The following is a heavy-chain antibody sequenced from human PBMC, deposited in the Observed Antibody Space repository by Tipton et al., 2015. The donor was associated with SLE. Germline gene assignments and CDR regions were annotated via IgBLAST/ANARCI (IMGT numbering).Heavy chain of an antibody. Sequence: TLSLTCTVSGGSISSYYWSWIRQPPGKGLEWIGYIYTSGSTNYNPSLKSRVTISVDTSKNQFSLKLSSVTAADTAVYYCAREDCGGDCYLAYWGQGTLVTVSS. CDR3: AREDCGGDCYLAY. CDR1: GGSISSYY. CDR2: IYTSGST. D-gene: IGHD2-21*01. J-gene: IGHJ4*02. V-gene: IGHV4-4*08.